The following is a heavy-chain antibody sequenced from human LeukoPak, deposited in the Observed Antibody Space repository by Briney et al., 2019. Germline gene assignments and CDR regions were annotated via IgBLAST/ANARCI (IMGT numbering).Heavy chain of an antibody. Sequence: PGGSLRLSCAVSGFTFSSYEMNWVRQAPGKGLEWVSYISSSSSTIYYADSVKGRFTISRDNAKNSLYLQMNSLRAEDTAVYYCARDWYGRWGQGTLVTVSS. V-gene: IGHV3-48*03. CDR2: ISSSSSTI. D-gene: IGHD4-17*01. J-gene: IGHJ4*02. CDR3: ARDWYGR. CDR1: GFTFSSYE.